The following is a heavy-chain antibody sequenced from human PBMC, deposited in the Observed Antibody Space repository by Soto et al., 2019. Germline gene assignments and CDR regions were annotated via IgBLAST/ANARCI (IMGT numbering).Heavy chain of an antibody. CDR3: ASDRVGARGDYFDY. CDR2: INPNSGGT. Sequence: ASVKVSCKASGYTFTGYYMHWVRQAPGQGLEWMGWINPNSGGTNYAQKFQGRVTMTRDTSISTAYMELSRLRFDDTAVYYCASDRVGARGDYFDYWGQGTLVTVSS. V-gene: IGHV1-2*02. J-gene: IGHJ4*02. D-gene: IGHD1-26*01. CDR1: GYTFTGYY.